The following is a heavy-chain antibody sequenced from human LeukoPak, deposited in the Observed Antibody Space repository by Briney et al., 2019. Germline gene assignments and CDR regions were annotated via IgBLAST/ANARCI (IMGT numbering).Heavy chain of an antibody. J-gene: IGHJ2*01. Sequence: PGGSLRLSCQTSGFKFGNFALSWVRQAPGKGLEWVSVLYSDGSTYYAASVKGRFTISRDNSKNTLYLQMNSLRAEDTAVYYCARVGQGEWFFDLWGRGTLVTVSS. CDR2: LYSDGST. D-gene: IGHD1-26*01. V-gene: IGHV3-23*03. CDR3: ARVGQGEWFFDL. CDR1: GFKFGNFA.